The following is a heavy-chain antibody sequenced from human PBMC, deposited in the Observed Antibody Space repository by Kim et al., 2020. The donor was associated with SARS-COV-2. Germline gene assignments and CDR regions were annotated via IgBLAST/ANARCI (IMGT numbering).Heavy chain of an antibody. V-gene: IGHV3-30*01. CDR3: ARDQYGSGSLVY. J-gene: IGHJ4*02. D-gene: IGHD3-10*01. Sequence: YADSVKGRFTISRDNSKNAVYLQMNSLRAEDTAVYYCARDQYGSGSLVYWGQGTLVTVSS.